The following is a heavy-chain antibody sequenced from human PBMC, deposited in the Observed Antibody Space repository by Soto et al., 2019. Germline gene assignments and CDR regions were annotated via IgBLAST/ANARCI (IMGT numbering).Heavy chain of an antibody. CDR3: ARDVSSGRDAFDI. J-gene: IGHJ3*02. Sequence: SETLSLTCTVSGGSISSGGYYWSWIRQHPGKGLEWIGYIYYSGSTYYNPSLKSQVTISVDTSKNQFSLKLSSVTAADTAVYYCARDVSSGRDAFDIWGQGTMVTVSS. CDR2: IYYSGST. CDR1: GGSISSGGYY. D-gene: IGHD6-19*01. V-gene: IGHV4-31*01.